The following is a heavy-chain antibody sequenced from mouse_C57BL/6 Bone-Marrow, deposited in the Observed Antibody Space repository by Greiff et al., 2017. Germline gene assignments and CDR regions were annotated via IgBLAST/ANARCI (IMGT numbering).Heavy chain of an antibody. CDR3: ARHGLRRYFDY. J-gene: IGHJ2*01. Sequence: EVKLMESGGGLVQPGESLKLSCESNEYEFPSHDMSWVRKTPEKRLELVAAINSDGGSTYYPDTMGRRFIISRDTTKETLYLQMSSLRSEDTAVYYCARHGLRRYFDYWGQGTTLTVAS. CDR2: INSDGGST. CDR1: EYEFPSHD. D-gene: IGHD2-4*01. V-gene: IGHV5-2*01.